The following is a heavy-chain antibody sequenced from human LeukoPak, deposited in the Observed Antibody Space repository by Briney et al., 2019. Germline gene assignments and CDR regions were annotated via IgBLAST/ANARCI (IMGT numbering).Heavy chain of an antibody. J-gene: IGHJ4*02. Sequence: RGSLRLSCAASGFAFSSYAMHWVRQAPGKGLEWVAVISYDGSSKYYADSVKGRFTISRDNSKNTLYLQMNSLRAEDTAVYYCARDRGYSYGPPSYYFDYWGQGTLVTVSS. CDR3: ARDRGYSYGPPSYYFDY. CDR2: ISYDGSSK. D-gene: IGHD5-18*01. CDR1: GFAFSSYA. V-gene: IGHV3-30-3*01.